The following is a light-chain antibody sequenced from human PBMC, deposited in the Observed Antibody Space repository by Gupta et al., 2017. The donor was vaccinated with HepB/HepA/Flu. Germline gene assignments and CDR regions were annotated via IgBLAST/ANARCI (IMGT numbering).Light chain of an antibody. CDR1: TGAVTSDYW. CDR2: RTT. V-gene: IGLV7-43*01. J-gene: IGLJ3*02. CDR3: QFHYSGAWV. Sequence: QIVVTQEPSLTVSPGGTVTLTCASSTGAVTSDYWTNWFQQKPGQAPMPLMYRTTNKHSWTPARFSGSLLGGTVALTLSGVQAEDEAEYYCQFHYSGAWVFGGGTKLTVL.